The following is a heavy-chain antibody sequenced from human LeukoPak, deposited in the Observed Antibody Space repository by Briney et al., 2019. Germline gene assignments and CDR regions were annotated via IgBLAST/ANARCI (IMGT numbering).Heavy chain of an antibody. V-gene: IGHV3-30*02. J-gene: IGHJ4*02. CDR1: GFTFSSYG. Sequence: GGSLRLSCAASGFTFSSYGMPWVRQAPGKGLEWVAVIWYDGSNKCYADSVKGRFTISRDNSKNTLYLQMNSLRAEDTAVYYCAKDHPYCSSPSCYDYWGQGTLVTVSS. CDR3: AKDHPYCSSPSCYDY. D-gene: IGHD2-2*01. CDR2: IWYDGSNK.